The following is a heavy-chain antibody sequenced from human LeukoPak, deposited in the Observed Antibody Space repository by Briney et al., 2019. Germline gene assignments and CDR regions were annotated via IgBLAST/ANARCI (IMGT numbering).Heavy chain of an antibody. CDR1: GGSISSYY. D-gene: IGHD3-22*01. V-gene: IGHV4-59*08. Sequence: SETLSLTCTVSGGSISSYYWSWIRQPPGKGLEWIGYIYYSGSTNYNPSLKSRVTISVDTSKNQFSLKLSSVTAADTAVYYCARHRRYSSGYYYYFDYWGQGTLVTVSP. CDR2: IYYSGST. J-gene: IGHJ4*02. CDR3: ARHRRYSSGYYYYFDY.